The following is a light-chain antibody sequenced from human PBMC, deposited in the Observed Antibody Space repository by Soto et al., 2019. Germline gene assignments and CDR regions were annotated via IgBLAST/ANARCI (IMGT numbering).Light chain of an antibody. Sequence: EIVLTQSPGTLSLSPGERATISCRASQSVTNNYLAWYQKIPGQAPRLLIYSASSRATGIPDRFSGSGSGTDFTLTISRLEPEDFAVYYCQQCGSSPLTFGGGTKVEIK. V-gene: IGKV3-20*01. CDR3: QQCGSSPLT. J-gene: IGKJ4*01. CDR1: QSVTNNY. CDR2: SAS.